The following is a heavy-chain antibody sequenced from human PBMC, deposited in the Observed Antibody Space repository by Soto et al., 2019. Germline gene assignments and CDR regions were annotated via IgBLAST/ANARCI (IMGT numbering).Heavy chain of an antibody. J-gene: IGHJ3*02. V-gene: IGHV1-2*02. Sequence: QLHLVQSGAVVKKPGASVTVSCSASGYPVTAYYMHWVRQAPGRGLEWMGGINPATGAAKYTQSFQGRVTLTRDTSRSTGFMELGGLTSEDTAVFYCARGGGVGVAGSAAFDMWGQGTVVTVSS. CDR3: ARGGGVGVAGSAAFDM. D-gene: IGHD3-3*01. CDR1: GYPVTAYY. CDR2: INPATGAA.